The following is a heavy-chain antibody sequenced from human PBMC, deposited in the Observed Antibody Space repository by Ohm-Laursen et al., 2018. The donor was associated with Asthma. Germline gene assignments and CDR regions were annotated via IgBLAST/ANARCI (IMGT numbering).Heavy chain of an antibody. Sequence: SLRLSCTASGFTFSSYGMHWVRQAPGKGLEWVAVISYDGSNKYYADSVKGRFTISRDNSKNTLYLQMNSLRAEDTAVYYCAKGNLYDFWSGSYFDYWGQGTLVTVSS. CDR2: ISYDGSNK. CDR1: GFTFSSYG. V-gene: IGHV3-30*18. CDR3: AKGNLYDFWSGSYFDY. D-gene: IGHD3-3*01. J-gene: IGHJ4*02.